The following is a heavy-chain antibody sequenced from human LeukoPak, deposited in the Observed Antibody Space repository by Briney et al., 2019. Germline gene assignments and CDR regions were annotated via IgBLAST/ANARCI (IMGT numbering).Heavy chain of an antibody. CDR1: GGSFSGYY. V-gene: IGHV4-34*01. J-gene: IGHJ4*02. CDR3: ARRPTTVTTLNFDY. D-gene: IGHD4-17*01. Sequence: PSETLSLTCAAYGGSFSGYYWSWIRQPPGKGLEWIGEINHSGSTNYNPSLKSRVTISVDTSKNQFSLKLSSVTAADTAVYYCARRPTTVTTLNFDYWGQGTLVTVSS. CDR2: INHSGST.